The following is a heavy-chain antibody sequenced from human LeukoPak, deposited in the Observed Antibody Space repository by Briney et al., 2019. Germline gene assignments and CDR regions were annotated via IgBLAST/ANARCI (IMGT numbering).Heavy chain of an antibody. CDR2: IDPSGSYT. J-gene: IGHJ4*02. D-gene: IGHD6-13*01. Sequence: GAFLKISCKGSGYSFTTYWISWVRQMPGKGLEWMGRIDPSGSYTKYSPSFQGHVTISADKSISTAYLQWSSLKASDTAMYYCAGLGIYSSSCWGQGTLVSVSS. CDR3: AGLGIYSSSC. V-gene: IGHV5-10-1*01. CDR1: GYSFTTYW.